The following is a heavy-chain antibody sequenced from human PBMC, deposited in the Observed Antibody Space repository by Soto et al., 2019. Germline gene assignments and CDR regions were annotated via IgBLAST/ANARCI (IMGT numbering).Heavy chain of an antibody. V-gene: IGHV3-30-3*01. CDR2: ISYDGSNK. D-gene: IGHD2-2*01. J-gene: IGHJ6*01. CDR1: GFTFSSYA. CDR3: ARDGRSIVVVPAAAYGMDV. Sequence: QVQLVESGGGVVQPGRSLRLSCAASGFTFSSYAMHWVRQAPGKGLEWVAVISYDGSNKYYADSVKGRFTISRDNSKNTLYLQMNSLRAEDTAVYYCARDGRSIVVVPAAAYGMDVW.